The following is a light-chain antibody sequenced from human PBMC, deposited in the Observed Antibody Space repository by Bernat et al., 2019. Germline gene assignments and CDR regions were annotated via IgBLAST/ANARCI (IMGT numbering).Light chain of an antibody. CDR3: CSYAGSSPHWV. J-gene: IGLJ3*02. CDR1: SSDVGSYNL. V-gene: IGLV2-23*02. CDR2: EVS. Sequence: QSALTQPASVSGSPGQSITISCTGTSSDVGSYNLVSWYQQHPGKAPKLIIYEVSKRPSGVSNRFSGPQSGNTASLPISGLQAEDAADYYCCSYAGSSPHWVFGGGTTLTVL.